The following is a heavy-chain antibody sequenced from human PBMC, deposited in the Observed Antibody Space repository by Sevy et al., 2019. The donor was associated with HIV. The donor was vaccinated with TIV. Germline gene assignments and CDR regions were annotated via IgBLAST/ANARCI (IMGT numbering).Heavy chain of an antibody. CDR1: GFTFSSYA. CDR3: AKATISSSSFDY. CDR2: ISGSGGST. V-gene: IGHV3-23*01. J-gene: IGHJ4*02. D-gene: IGHD6-6*01. Sequence: GGSLRLSCAASGFTFSSYAMSWVRQAPGKGLQWVSAISGSGGSTYYADSVKGRFTISRDNSKNTLYLQMNSLRAEDTAVYYCAKATISSSSFDYWGQGTLVTVSS.